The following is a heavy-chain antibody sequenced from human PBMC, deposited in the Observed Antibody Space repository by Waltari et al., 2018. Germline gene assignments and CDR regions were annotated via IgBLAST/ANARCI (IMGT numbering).Heavy chain of an antibody. CDR3: ARDYSNYGKHRAEYFQH. V-gene: IGHV1-46*01. CDR1: GYTFTSYY. CDR2: INPSGGST. D-gene: IGHD4-4*01. J-gene: IGHJ1*01. Sequence: QVQLVQSGAEVKKPGASVKVSCKASGYTFTSYYLHWVRQAPGQGLEWMGIINPSGGSTSYAQKFQGRVTMTRDTSTSTVYMELSSLRSEDTAVYYCARDYSNYGKHRAEYFQHWGQGTLVTVSS.